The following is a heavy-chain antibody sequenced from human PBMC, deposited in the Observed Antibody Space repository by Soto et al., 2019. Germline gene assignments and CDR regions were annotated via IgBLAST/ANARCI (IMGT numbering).Heavy chain of an antibody. J-gene: IGHJ4*02. CDR3: ARTVDYGAYFDY. Sequence: SETLSLTCTVSGGSIFSYYWSWIRQPPGKGLEWIGYIYYSGSTNYNPSLKSRVTISVDTSKNQFSLKLSSVTAADTAVYYCARTVDYGAYFDYWGQGTLVTVS. CDR2: IYYSGST. D-gene: IGHD4-17*01. V-gene: IGHV4-59*01. CDR1: GGSIFSYY.